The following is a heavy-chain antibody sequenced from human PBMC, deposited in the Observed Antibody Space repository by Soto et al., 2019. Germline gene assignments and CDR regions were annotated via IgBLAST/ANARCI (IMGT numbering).Heavy chain of an antibody. D-gene: IGHD2-2*01. CDR1: GGSISSGGYY. Sequence: QVQLQESGPGLVKPSQTLSLTCTVSGGSISSGGYYWSWIRQHPGKGLEWIGYIYYSGSTYYNPSLKSRVTISVDTSKNQFSLKLSSVTAADTAVYYCARGSWDVVVPAAMEVKGAKNDNWFDPWGQGTLVTVSS. CDR2: IYYSGST. V-gene: IGHV4-31*03. J-gene: IGHJ5*02. CDR3: ARGSWDVVVPAAMEVKGAKNDNWFDP.